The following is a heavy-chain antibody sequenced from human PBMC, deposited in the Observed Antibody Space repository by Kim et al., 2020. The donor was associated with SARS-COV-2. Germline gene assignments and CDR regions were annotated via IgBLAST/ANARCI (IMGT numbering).Heavy chain of an antibody. CDR1: GYTFTSYA. CDR3: ARDLGRYFDWLPPFGY. Sequence: ASVKVSCKASGYTFTSYAMHWVRQAPGQRLEWMGWINAGNGNTKYSQKFQGRVTITRDTSASTAYMELSSLRSEDTAVYYCARDLGRYFDWLPPFGYWGQGTLVTVSS. J-gene: IGHJ4*02. V-gene: IGHV1-3*01. D-gene: IGHD3-9*01. CDR2: INAGNGNT.